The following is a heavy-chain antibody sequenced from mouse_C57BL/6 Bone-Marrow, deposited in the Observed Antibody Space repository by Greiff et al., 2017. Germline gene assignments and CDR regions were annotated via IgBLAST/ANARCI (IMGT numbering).Heavy chain of an antibody. CDR3: ARGGGNYDYAMDY. Sequence: LEESGPELVKPGASVKISCKASGYAFSSSWMNWVKQRPGKGLEWIGRIYPGDGDTNYNGKFKGKATLTADKSSSTAYMQLSSLTSEDSAVYFCARGGGNYDYAMDYWGQGTSVTVSS. CDR1: GYAFSSSW. CDR2: IYPGDGDT. V-gene: IGHV1-82*01. J-gene: IGHJ4*01. D-gene: IGHD2-1*01.